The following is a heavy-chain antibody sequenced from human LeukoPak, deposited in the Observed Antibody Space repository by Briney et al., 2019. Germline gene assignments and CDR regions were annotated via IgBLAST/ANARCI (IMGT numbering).Heavy chain of an antibody. Sequence: GGSLRLSCSASGFTFSNYAMHWVRQAPGKGLEYVSAISSDGGSTYYPDSVKGRFTISRDNSKSTLYLQMSSLRPEDTAVYYCFKDLSGSYYDYLGQGTLVTGSS. J-gene: IGHJ4*02. CDR3: FKDLSGSYYDY. D-gene: IGHD1-26*01. CDR1: GFTFSNYA. CDR2: ISSDGGST. V-gene: IGHV3-64D*06.